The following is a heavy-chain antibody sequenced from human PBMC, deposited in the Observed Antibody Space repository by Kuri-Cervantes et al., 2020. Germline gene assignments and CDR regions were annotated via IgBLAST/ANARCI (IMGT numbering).Heavy chain of an antibody. Sequence: SVKVSCKAPGGTFSSDSVSWVRQAPGQGLEWMGTIIPIFGTTNYAQKFQGRVMITADKSTGTAYMELSSLRSEDTAVYYCARGRGIVATFDYYYMDVWGKGTTVTVSS. CDR2: IIPIFGTT. CDR3: ARGRGIVATFDYYYMDV. V-gene: IGHV1-69*06. D-gene: IGHD5-12*01. J-gene: IGHJ6*03. CDR1: GGTFSSDS.